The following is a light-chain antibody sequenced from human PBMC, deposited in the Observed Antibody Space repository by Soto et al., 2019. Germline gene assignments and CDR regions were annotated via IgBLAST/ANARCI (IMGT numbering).Light chain of an antibody. V-gene: IGKV1-8*01. Sequence: AVRMTQSPSSLSASTGDRVTITCRASQGISSYLAWYQQKPGKAPKLLIYAASTLQSGVPSRFSGSGSGTDFTLTISSLEPEDFAVYYCQQRSDWITFGQGTRLEI. CDR1: QGISSY. J-gene: IGKJ5*01. CDR3: QQRSDWIT. CDR2: AAS.